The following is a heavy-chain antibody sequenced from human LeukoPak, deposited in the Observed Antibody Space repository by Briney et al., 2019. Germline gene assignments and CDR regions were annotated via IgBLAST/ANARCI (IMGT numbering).Heavy chain of an antibody. D-gene: IGHD2-15*01. CDR3: VRDYCSGGRCYSAY. V-gene: IGHV3-11*05. Sequence: GGSLRLSCAPSGFTFSDYYMSWIRQAPGKGLEWVSYISSSGTYTNSADSVKGRFTISRDYPKNSLYLQMSSLRAEDTAVYYCVRDYCSGGRCYSAYWGQGTLVTFSS. J-gene: IGHJ4*02. CDR1: GFTFSDYY. CDR2: ISSSGTYT.